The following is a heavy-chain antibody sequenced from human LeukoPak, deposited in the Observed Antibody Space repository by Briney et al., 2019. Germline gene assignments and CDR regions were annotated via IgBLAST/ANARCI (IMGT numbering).Heavy chain of an antibody. CDR2: INPNSGGT. CDR3: ARGLPYDSSGYYWFDP. Sequence: GASVKVSCKASGYTFIGYYMHWVRQAPGQGLEWMGRINPNSGGTNYAQKFQGRVTMTRDTSISTAYMELSRLRSDDTAVYYCARGLPYDSSGYYWFDPWGQGTLVTVSS. J-gene: IGHJ5*02. CDR1: GYTFIGYY. D-gene: IGHD3-22*01. V-gene: IGHV1-2*06.